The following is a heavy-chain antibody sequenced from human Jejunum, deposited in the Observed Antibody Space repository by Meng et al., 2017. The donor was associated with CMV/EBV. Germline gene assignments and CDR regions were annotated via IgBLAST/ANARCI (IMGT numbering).Heavy chain of an antibody. CDR1: GFSVSDSY. Sequence: RVGGAGGGLVQPGWSLRLSCAVSGFSVSDSYMNRVRQAPEKGLEWVSVMNSGGDTYYAESVKGRFTISRDDSKNTIYLQMNNLKTEDTALYYCARGEGVPPGEWGQGTLVTVSS. J-gene: IGHJ4*02. CDR2: MNSGGDT. CDR3: ARGEGVPPGE. V-gene: IGHV3-66*01. D-gene: IGHD3-10*01.